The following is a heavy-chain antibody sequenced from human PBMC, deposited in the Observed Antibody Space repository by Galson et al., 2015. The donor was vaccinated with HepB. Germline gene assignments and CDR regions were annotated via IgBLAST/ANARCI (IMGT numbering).Heavy chain of an antibody. V-gene: IGHV3-30*18. CDR1: GFSFSSFG. Sequence: SLRLSCAASGFSFSSFGIHWVRQAPGKGLEWVAVISNDGSNTYYADSVKGRFTISRDNSKNTLYLQMNSLRAEDTAMYYCANGPQMFGEFSEWGLGTLVTVSS. J-gene: IGHJ4*02. CDR2: ISNDGSNT. D-gene: IGHD3-10*02. CDR3: ANGPQMFGEFSE.